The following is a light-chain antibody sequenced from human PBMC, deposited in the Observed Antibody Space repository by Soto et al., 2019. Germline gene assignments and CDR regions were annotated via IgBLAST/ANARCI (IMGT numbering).Light chain of an antibody. V-gene: IGLV2-14*03. CDR2: DVS. Sequence: QSALTQPASVSGSPGQSITISCTGTSSDVGGYNYVSWYQQHPGNAPKLMIYDVSRRPSGVSNRFSGSKSGNTASLTISGLLSEDEADYYCTSYTTNKTPLFGGGTKLTVL. J-gene: IGLJ2*01. CDR3: TSYTTNKTPL. CDR1: SSDVGGYNY.